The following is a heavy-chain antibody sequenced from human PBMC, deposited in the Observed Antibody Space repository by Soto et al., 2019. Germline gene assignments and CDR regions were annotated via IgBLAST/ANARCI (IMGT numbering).Heavy chain of an antibody. Sequence: PGGSLRLSCAASGFTFSSYAMSWVRQAPGKGLEWVSALSGSGGSTYYADSVKGRFTISRDNSKNTLYLQMNSLRAEDTAVYYCAKGRDLRGYYGMGGWGQGTTVTVSS. CDR3: AKGRDLRGYYGMGG. CDR2: LSGSGGST. D-gene: IGHD3-10*01. V-gene: IGHV3-23*01. CDR1: GFTFSSYA. J-gene: IGHJ6*02.